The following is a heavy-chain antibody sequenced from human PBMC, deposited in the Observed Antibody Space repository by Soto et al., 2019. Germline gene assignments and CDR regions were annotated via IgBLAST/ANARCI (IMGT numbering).Heavy chain of an antibody. V-gene: IGHV3-48*02. CDR2: ISSNSGTI. CDR3: TRDPQDSSSGGY. J-gene: IGHJ4*02. D-gene: IGHD6-13*01. CDR1: GFTFSSYS. Sequence: EVQLVESGGGLVQRGGSLRLSCAASGFTFSSYSMNWVRQAPGKGLEYISYISSNSGTIYYADSVKGRFTIFRDNAKNSLYLQMNSLRDEDTAMYYCTRDPQDSSSGGYWGQGTLVTVSS.